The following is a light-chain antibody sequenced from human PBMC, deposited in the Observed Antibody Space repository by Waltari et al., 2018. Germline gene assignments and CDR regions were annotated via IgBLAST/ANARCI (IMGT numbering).Light chain of an antibody. V-gene: IGLV2-14*01. CDR2: EVS. Sequence: QSALTQPASVSGSPGQSITISCSGTDSDVGAYDFVSWYQQHPGKAPHLIIYEVSNRPSGISNCFAASNPGNRASLTISGLQAEDEADYYCSSYTTSSAPGVFGTGTRVTVL. CDR3: SSYTTSSAPGV. CDR1: DSDVGAYDF. J-gene: IGLJ1*01.